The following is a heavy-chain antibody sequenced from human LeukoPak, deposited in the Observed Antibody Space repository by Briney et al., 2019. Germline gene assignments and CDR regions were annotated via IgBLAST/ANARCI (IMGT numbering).Heavy chain of an antibody. CDR2: IYYSGST. D-gene: IGHD1-26*01. Sequence: SETLSLTCTVSGGSISSSSYYWGWIRQPPGKGLEWIGSIYYSGSTYYNPSLKSRVTISVDTSKNQFSLKPSSVTAADTAVYYCASRLVGATVDYWGQGTLVTVSS. V-gene: IGHV4-39*01. CDR3: ASRLVGATVDY. J-gene: IGHJ4*02. CDR1: GGSISSSSYY.